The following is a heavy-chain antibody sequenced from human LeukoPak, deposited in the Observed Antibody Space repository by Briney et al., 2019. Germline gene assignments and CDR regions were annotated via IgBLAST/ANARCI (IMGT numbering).Heavy chain of an antibody. CDR2: ISGSGGST. CDR1: RFTFSSYA. Sequence: GGSLRLSCAASRFTFSSYAMSWVRQAPGKGLEWVSAISGSGGSTYYADSVKGRFTISRDNSKNTLYLQMNSLRAEDTAVYYCACGQDIVVVPAAYFDYWGQGTLVTVSS. CDR3: ACGQDIVVVPAAYFDY. J-gene: IGHJ4*02. V-gene: IGHV3-23*01. D-gene: IGHD2-2*01.